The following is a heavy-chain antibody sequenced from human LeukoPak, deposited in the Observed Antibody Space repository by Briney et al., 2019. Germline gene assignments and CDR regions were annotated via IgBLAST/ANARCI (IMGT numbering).Heavy chain of an antibody. D-gene: IGHD5-18*01. CDR2: IIPIFGTA. CDR3: ARDARYSYGLYYFDY. V-gene: IGHV1-69*13. CDR1: GGTFSSYA. J-gene: IGHJ4*02. Sequence: SVKVSCKASGGTFSSYAISWVRQAPGQGLEWMGGIIPIFGTANYAQKFQGRVTITADESTSTAYMELSSLRSEDTAVYYCARDARYSYGLYYFDYWGQGTLVTVSS.